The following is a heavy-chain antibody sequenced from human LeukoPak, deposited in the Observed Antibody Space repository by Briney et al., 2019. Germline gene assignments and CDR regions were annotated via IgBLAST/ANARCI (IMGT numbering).Heavy chain of an antibody. CDR2: IYPGDSDI. CDR3: ARRAFGGYCSGGSCHLGGFDI. Sequence: GESLKISCKGSGYSFTTYWIAWVRQMPGKGPEWMGIIYPGDSDIRYSPSFQGQVTISVDKSISTAYLQWSSLKASDTAMYYCARRAFGGYCSGGSCHLGGFDIWGQGTMVTVPS. CDR1: GYSFTTYW. V-gene: IGHV5-51*01. D-gene: IGHD2-15*01. J-gene: IGHJ3*02.